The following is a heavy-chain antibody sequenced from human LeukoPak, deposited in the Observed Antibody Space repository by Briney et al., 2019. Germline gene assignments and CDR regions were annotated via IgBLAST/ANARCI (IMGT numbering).Heavy chain of an antibody. V-gene: IGHV1-18*01. J-gene: IGHJ4*02. Sequence: ASVKVSCKASGYTFTSYGISWVRQAPGQGLEWMGWICAYNGNTNYAQKLQGRVTMTTDTSTSTAYMELRSLRSDDTAVYYCARGYYDFWSGYFIYWGQGTLVTVSS. CDR1: GYTFTSYG. CDR2: ICAYNGNT. CDR3: ARGYYDFWSGYFIY. D-gene: IGHD3-3*01.